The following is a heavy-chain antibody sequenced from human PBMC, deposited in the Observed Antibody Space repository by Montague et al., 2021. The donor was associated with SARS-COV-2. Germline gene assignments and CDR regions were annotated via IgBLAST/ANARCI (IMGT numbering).Heavy chain of an antibody. CDR1: GFSLSTSGVG. D-gene: IGHD1-26*01. J-gene: IGHJ3*02. CDR3: AHRRGLLLSDAFDI. CDR2: IYWDDDK. Sequence: PPLVKPTQTLTLTCTFSGFSLSTSGVGVGWICQPPGKALEWLALIYWDDDKRYSPSLKSRLTITKDTSKNQVVLTMTNMDPVDTATYYCAHRRGLLLSDAFDIWGQGTMVTVSS. V-gene: IGHV2-5*02.